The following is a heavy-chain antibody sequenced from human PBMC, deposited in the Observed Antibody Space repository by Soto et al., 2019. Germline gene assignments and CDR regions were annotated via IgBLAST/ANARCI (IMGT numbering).Heavy chain of an antibody. CDR3: AIGGPGGSQWLGGMDV. Sequence: GGSLRLSCAASGFTFHSHAMNWVRQAPGKGLQWVSAIGTAGDRYYPGSVKGRFTISRENAKNSLYLQMNSLRAEDTAVYYCAIGGPGGSQWLGGMDVWGQGTTVTVSS. J-gene: IGHJ6*02. CDR1: GFTFHSHA. V-gene: IGHV3-13*01. D-gene: IGHD6-19*01. CDR2: IGTAGDR.